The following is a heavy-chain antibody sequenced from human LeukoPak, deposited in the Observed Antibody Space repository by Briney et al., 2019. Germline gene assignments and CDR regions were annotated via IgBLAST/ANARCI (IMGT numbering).Heavy chain of an antibody. CDR3: ARTRITMVRGVIYFDY. Sequence: SETLSLTCTVSGGSISSYCWSWIRQPPGKGLEWIWYIYYSGSTNYDPSLKSRVTISVDTSKNQFSLKLSSVTAADTAVYYCARTRITMVRGVIYFDYWGQGTLVTVSS. V-gene: IGHV4-59*01. D-gene: IGHD3-10*01. CDR1: GGSISSYC. CDR2: IYYSGST. J-gene: IGHJ4*02.